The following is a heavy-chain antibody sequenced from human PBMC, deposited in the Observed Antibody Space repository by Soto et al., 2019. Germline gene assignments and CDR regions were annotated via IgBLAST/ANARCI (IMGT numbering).Heavy chain of an antibody. CDR1: GFTFSSYG. CDR2: ISYDGSNK. J-gene: IGHJ6*02. D-gene: IGHD3-9*01. CDR3: AKDGFDWSYGMDV. Sequence: QVQLVESGGGVVQPGRSLRLSCAASGFTFSSYGMHWVRQAPGKGLEWVAVISYDGSNKYYADSVKGRFTISRDNSKNTLYLQMNSLRAEDTAVYYCAKDGFDWSYGMDVWGQGTTVTVSS. V-gene: IGHV3-30*18.